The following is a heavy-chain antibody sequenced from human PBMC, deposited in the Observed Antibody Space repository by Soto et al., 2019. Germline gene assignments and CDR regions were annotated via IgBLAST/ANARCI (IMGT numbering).Heavy chain of an antibody. CDR3: ARAHYDSRDKGASDM. D-gene: IGHD3-22*01. CDR1: VFTFSSYA. Sequence: SLRLSCAASVFTFSSYAMHWVRHAPGKGLEWVAVISYDGSNKYYADSVKGRFTISRDNSKNTLYLQMNSLRAEDTAVYYCARAHYDSRDKGASDMWGQGTMVSGSS. J-gene: IGHJ3*02. V-gene: IGHV3-30-3*01. CDR2: ISYDGSNK.